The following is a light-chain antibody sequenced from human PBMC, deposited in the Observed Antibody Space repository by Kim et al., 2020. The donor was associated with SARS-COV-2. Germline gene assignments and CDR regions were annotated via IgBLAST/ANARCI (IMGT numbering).Light chain of an antibody. CDR3: QAWDSSTGVV. J-gene: IGLJ2*01. Sequence: VSRGKTAIITCSGDKLGDKYACWYQQKPGQSPVLVIYQDSKRPSGIPERFSGSNSGNTATLTISGTQAMDEADYYCQAWDSSTGVVFGGGTQLTVL. V-gene: IGLV3-1*01. CDR2: QDS. CDR1: KLGDKY.